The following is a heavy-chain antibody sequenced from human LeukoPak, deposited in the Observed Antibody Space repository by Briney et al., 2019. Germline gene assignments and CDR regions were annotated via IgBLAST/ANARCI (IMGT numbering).Heavy chain of an antibody. J-gene: IGHJ4*02. CDR1: GFTFSSYG. Sequence: GRSLRLSCAASGFTFSSYGMHWVRQAPGKGLEWVAVIWYDGSNKYYADSVKGRFTTSRDNSKNTLYLQMNSLRAEDTAVYYCAKDHAFWSGNDYWGQGTLVTVSS. CDR3: AKDHAFWSGNDY. CDR2: IWYDGSNK. D-gene: IGHD3-3*01. V-gene: IGHV3-33*06.